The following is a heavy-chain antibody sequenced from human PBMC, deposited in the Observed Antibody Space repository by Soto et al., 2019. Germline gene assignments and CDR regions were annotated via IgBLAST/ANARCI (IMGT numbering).Heavy chain of an antibody. V-gene: IGHV1-8*02. J-gene: IGHJ6*02. CDR2: MNPNSGNT. Sequence: ASVKVSCKASGYTFTDYYINWVRQATGQGLEWMGWMNPNSGNTGYAQKFQGRVTMTRNTSISTAYMELSSLRSKDTAVYYCARGRSIAVAGPPDYYYGMDVWGQGTTVTVSS. CDR3: ARGRSIAVAGPPDYYYGMDV. CDR1: GYTFTDYY. D-gene: IGHD6-19*01.